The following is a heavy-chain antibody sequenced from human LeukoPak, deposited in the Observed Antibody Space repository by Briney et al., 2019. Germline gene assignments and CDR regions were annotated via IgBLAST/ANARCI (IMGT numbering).Heavy chain of an antibody. CDR1: GFTFSDYY. CDR2: ISSSSSTI. CDR3: ARDSGGSYFNWFDP. Sequence: GGSLRLSCAASGFTFSDYYMSWIRQAPGKGLQWVSYISSSSSTIYYADSVKGRFTISRDNAKNSLYLQMNSLRAEDTAVYYCARDSGGSYFNWFDPWGQGTLVTVSS. J-gene: IGHJ5*02. D-gene: IGHD1-26*01. V-gene: IGHV3-11*04.